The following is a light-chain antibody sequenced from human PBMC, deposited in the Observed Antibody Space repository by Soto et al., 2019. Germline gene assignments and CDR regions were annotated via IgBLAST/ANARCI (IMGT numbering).Light chain of an antibody. J-gene: IGKJ4*01. V-gene: IGKV1-9*01. Sequence: DIQLTQSPSFLSASVGDGVTITCQASQGISTYLAWYQQKPGTAPKLLISAASTLQSGVPARFSGRGSGTEFTLTISSLQPEDFATFYCQQLKSYPFTFGGGTKVEIK. CDR3: QQLKSYPFT. CDR2: AAS. CDR1: QGISTY.